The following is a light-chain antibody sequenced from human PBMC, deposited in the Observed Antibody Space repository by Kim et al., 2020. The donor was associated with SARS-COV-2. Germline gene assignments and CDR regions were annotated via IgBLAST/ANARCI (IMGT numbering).Light chain of an antibody. J-gene: IGLJ2*01. CDR2: GRD. V-gene: IGLV3-19*01. CDR1: SLRTYY. Sequence: SYELTQDPAVSVALGQTVRITCQGDSLRTYYATWYQQKPRQAPVIVIYGRDNRPSGIPDRFSGSTSGNTAPLTIRGARAEDEADFYCQSRDSGGNVVFGGGTKVPS. CDR3: QSRDSGGNVV.